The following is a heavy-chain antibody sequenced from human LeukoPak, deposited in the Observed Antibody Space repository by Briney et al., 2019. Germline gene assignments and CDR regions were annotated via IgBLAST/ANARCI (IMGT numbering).Heavy chain of an antibody. CDR3: AKGRTIFGVVTPLDH. CDR2: ISYDGSKT. Sequence: PGRSLRLSCAASGFTSSNYGMHWVRQAPGEGLEWVAVISYDGSKTYYADSVKGRITISRDNSKNTLYLQMNSLRAEDTAVYHCAKGRTIFGVVTPLDHWGQGTLVTVSS. D-gene: IGHD3-3*01. CDR1: GFTSSNYG. J-gene: IGHJ4*02. V-gene: IGHV3-30*18.